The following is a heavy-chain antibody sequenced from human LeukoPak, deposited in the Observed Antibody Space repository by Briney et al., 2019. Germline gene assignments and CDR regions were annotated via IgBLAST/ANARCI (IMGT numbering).Heavy chain of an antibody. CDR1: GGSFSGYY. CDR2: INHSGST. Sequence: SETLSLTCAVYGGSFSGYYWSWIRQPPGKGLEWIGEINHSGSTNYNPSLKSRVTISVDTSKNQFSLKLSSVTAADTAVYYRARGGYYDYIWGSYRSDYFDYWGQGTLVTVSS. V-gene: IGHV4-34*01. D-gene: IGHD3-16*02. J-gene: IGHJ4*02. CDR3: ARGGYYDYIWGSYRSDYFDY.